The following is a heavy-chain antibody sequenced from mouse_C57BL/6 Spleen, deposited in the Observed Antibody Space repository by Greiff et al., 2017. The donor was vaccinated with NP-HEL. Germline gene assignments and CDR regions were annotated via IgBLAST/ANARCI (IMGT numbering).Heavy chain of an antibody. Sequence: EVKLVESGGGLVKPGGSLKLSCAASGFTFSSYAMSWVRQTPEKRLEWVATISDGGSYTYYPDNVKGRFTISRDNAKNNLYLQMSHLKSEDTAMYYCAPSTMVTTGGFAYWGQGTLVTVSA. CDR3: APSTMVTTGGFAY. V-gene: IGHV5-4*03. D-gene: IGHD2-2*01. J-gene: IGHJ3*01. CDR1: GFTFSSYA. CDR2: ISDGGSYT.